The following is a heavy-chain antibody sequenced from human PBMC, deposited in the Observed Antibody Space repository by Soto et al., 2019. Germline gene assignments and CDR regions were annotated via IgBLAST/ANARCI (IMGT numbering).Heavy chain of an antibody. V-gene: IGHV3-30*18. CDR2: ISYDGSNK. CDR3: AKDQGYNWNYGALDV. J-gene: IGHJ6*02. CDR1: GFTFSSYG. Sequence: QVQLVESGGGVVQPGRSLRLSCAASGFTFSSYGMHWVRQAPGKGLEWVAVISYDGSNKYYADSVKGRFTISRDNSKNTLYLQMNSLRAEDTAVYYCAKDQGYNWNYGALDVWGQGTTVTVSS. D-gene: IGHD1-7*01.